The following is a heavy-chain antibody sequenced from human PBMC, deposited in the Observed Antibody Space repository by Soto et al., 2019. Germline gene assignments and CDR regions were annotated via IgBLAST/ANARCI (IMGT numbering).Heavy chain of an antibody. D-gene: IGHD6-13*01. CDR2: INSDGSST. Sequence: GGSLRLSCAAYGFTFSSYWMHWVRQAPGKGLVWVSRINSDGSSTSYADSVKGRFTISRDNAKNTLYLQMNSLRAEDTAVYYCALISPAGIAAAGFDYWGQGTLVTVSS. CDR1: GFTFSSYW. J-gene: IGHJ4*02. CDR3: ALISPAGIAAAGFDY. V-gene: IGHV3-74*01.